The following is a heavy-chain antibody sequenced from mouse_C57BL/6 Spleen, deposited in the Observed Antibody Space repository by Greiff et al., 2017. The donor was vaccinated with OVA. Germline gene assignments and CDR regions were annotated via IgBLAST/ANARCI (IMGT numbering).Heavy chain of an antibody. V-gene: IGHV8-12*01. J-gene: IGHJ3*01. CDR3: GRSVVATSGLAY. Sequence: QVTLKVSGPGILQSSQTLSLTCSFSGFSLSTSGMGVSWLRQPSGKGLEWLAHISWDDDKRYNPSLKRLPTISKATSKNQVFLKITRVDTADTATCYCGRSVVATSGLAYWGQGTLVTVSA. CDR1: GFSLSTSGMG. CDR2: ISWDDDK. D-gene: IGHD1-1*01.